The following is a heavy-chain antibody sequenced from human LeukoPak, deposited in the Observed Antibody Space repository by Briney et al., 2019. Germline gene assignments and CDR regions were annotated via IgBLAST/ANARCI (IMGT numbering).Heavy chain of an antibody. CDR3: ASHSGTWGYLDV. CDR2: IHTSGST. V-gene: IGHV4-4*09. D-gene: IGHD3-22*01. CDR1: GDSSSIYY. J-gene: IGHJ4*02. Sequence: PSETLSLTCTVSGDSSSIYYWSWFRQPPGKGLEWLGHIHTSGSTTYNPSLRGRVAISLDTSKNQFSLRLSSATAADSAVYHCASHSGTWGYLDVWGQGALVTVSS.